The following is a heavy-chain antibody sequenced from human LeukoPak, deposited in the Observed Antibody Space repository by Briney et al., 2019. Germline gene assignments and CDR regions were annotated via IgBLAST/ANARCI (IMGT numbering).Heavy chain of an antibody. CDR3: TTDETVTNEDYYYYGMDV. Sequence: PGGSLRLSCAASGFTFSNAWMSWVRQAPGKGLEWVGRIKSKTGGGTTDYAAPVKGRSTISRDGSKNTLYLQMNSLKTEDTAVYYCTTDETVTNEDYYYYGMDVWGKGTTVTVSS. CDR2: IKSKTGGGTT. J-gene: IGHJ6*04. D-gene: IGHD4-17*01. CDR1: GFTFSNAW. V-gene: IGHV3-15*01.